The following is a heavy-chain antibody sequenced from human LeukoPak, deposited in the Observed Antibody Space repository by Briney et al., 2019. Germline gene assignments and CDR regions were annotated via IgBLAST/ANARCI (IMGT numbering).Heavy chain of an antibody. CDR2: INPNSGGT. J-gene: IGHJ6*02. D-gene: IGHD4-11*01. CDR3: ARGGLSTVTTTRASGNYYYYGMDV. V-gene: IGHV1-2*06. CDR1: GYTFTSYG. Sequence: ASVKVSCKASGYTFTSYGISWVRQAPGQGLEWMGRINPNSGGTNYAQKFQGRVTMTRDTSISTAYMELSRLRSDDTAVYYCARGGLSTVTTTRASGNYYYYGMDVWGQGTTVTVSS.